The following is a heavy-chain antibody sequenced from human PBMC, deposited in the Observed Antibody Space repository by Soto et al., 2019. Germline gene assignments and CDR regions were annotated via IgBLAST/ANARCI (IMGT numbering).Heavy chain of an antibody. D-gene: IGHD2-2*02. CDR2: TDYSGST. V-gene: IGHV4-61*01. J-gene: IGHJ4*02. CDR3: ARADRQYCSVSTCYIFDH. Sequence: SETLSLTCIVSGASVSSDSYYWTWIRQPPGKGLEWIGYTDYSGSTKYNPSLKGRVTISVDTSKNQFSLRVSSVTAADTAMYYCARADRQYCSVSTCYIFDHWGQGTQVTVSS. CDR1: GASVSSDSYY.